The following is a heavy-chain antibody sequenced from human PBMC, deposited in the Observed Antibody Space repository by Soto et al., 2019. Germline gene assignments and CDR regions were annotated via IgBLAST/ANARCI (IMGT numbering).Heavy chain of an antibody. CDR3: ARLWRSDFDC. V-gene: IGHV4-39*01. D-gene: IGHD3-10*01. Sequence: KPSETLSLTCTVSGGSISSSSYYWGWIRQPPGKGLEWIGSIYYSGSTYYNPSLKSRVTISVDTSKNQFSLKLSSVTAADTAVYYCARLWRSDFDCWGQGTLVTVSS. CDR1: GGSISSSSYY. CDR2: IYYSGST. J-gene: IGHJ4*02.